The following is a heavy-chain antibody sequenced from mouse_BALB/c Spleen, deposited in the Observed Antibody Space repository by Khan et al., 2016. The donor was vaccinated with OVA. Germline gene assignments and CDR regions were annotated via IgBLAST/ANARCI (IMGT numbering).Heavy chain of an antibody. V-gene: IGHV2-9*02. CDR2: IWAGRST. CDR1: GFSLNSYC. J-gene: IGHJ2*01. Sequence: QVQLKQSGPGLVAPSHSVSISCTVSGFSLNSYCVHWVRQSPGQGLEWLGVIWAGRSTNYNSALMSRLSISKANSKCKVFLKMNRLQTDDTAMYYCARLENIWGQGTTLTVSS. CDR3: ARLENI. D-gene: IGHD1-3*01.